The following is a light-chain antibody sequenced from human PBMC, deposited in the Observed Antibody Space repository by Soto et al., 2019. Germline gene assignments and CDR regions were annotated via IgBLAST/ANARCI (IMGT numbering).Light chain of an antibody. CDR3: WSYAGSSV. V-gene: IGLV2-23*01. CDR1: SSDVGSYNL. J-gene: IGLJ1*01. CDR2: EGS. Sequence: QSVLTQPASVSGSTGQSITISCTGTSSDVGSYNLVSWYQQHPGKAPKLMIYEGSKRPSGVSNRFSGSKSGNTASLTITGLQAEDEADYYCWSYAGSSVSGTGTKVTV.